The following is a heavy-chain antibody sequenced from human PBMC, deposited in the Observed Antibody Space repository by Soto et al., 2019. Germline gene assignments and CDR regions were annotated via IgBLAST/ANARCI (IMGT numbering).Heavy chain of an antibody. Sequence: QVQLVQSGAEVKKPGSSVKVSCKASGGTFSSYAISWVRQAPGQGLEWMGGIIPIFGTANYAQKFQGRVTITADEATSTAYMALSSLRFEDTAVYYCASPPSSNRYDYGMDVWGQGTTVTVSS. V-gene: IGHV1-69*12. CDR1: GGTFSSYA. J-gene: IGHJ6*02. CDR3: ASPPSSNRYDYGMDV. D-gene: IGHD4-4*01. CDR2: IIPIFGTA.